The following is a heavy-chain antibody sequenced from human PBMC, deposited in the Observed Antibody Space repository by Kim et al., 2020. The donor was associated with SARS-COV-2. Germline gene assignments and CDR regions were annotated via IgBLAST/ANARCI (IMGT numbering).Heavy chain of an antibody. J-gene: IGHJ6*02. CDR2: KAYGGTT. Sequence: KAYGGTTVYATPVKDRFTISRDDSKTTLYLQMNSLKSEDTAVYYCTDGLDVWGQGTTVTVSS. V-gene: IGHV3-15*01. CDR3: TDGLDV.